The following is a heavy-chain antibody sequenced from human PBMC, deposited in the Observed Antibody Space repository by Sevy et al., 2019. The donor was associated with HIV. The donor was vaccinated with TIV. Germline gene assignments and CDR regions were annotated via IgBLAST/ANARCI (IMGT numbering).Heavy chain of an antibody. V-gene: IGHV3-23*01. CDR3: AKDAYYYDGSGYSMSQWYYGMDV. CDR2: ISGSGGDT. CDR1: GFTFRTYA. D-gene: IGHD3-22*01. Sequence: GGSLRLSCEASGFTFRTYAMSWVRQAPGKGLEWVSDISGSGGDTYYADSVKGRFTISRDNSKNTLYLQMSSLRAEDTAVYYCAKDAYYYDGSGYSMSQWYYGMDVWGHGTTVTVSS. J-gene: IGHJ6*02.